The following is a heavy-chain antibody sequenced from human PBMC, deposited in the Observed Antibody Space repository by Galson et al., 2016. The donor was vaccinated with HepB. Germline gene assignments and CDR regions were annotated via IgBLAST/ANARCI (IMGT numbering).Heavy chain of an antibody. CDR2: MNPRDGGS. V-gene: IGHV1-8*01. D-gene: IGHD3-3*01. CDR1: GYTFTSFD. J-gene: IGHJ4*02. CDR3: TRARVSCFGVVPDY. Sequence: SVKVSCKASGYTFTSFDINWVRQVPGQGLEWMGWMNPRDGGSGSIQTFQGRVTLTRDTSISTAYMELSSLTSDDSAIYFCTRARVSCFGVVPDYWGQGTLGSVSA.